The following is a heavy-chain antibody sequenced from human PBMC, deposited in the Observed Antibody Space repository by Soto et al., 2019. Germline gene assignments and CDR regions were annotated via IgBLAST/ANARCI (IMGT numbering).Heavy chain of an antibody. J-gene: IGHJ6*03. CDR2: IYYSGST. V-gene: IGHV4-59*11. Sequence: SETLSLTCTVSGVSISSHYWSWIRQPPGKGLEWIGYIYYSGSTNYNPSLKSRVTISVDTSKNQFSLKLSSVTAADTAVYYCARVTGYYYYYMDVWGKGTTVTVSS. CDR3: ARVTGYYYYYMDV. CDR1: GVSISSHY.